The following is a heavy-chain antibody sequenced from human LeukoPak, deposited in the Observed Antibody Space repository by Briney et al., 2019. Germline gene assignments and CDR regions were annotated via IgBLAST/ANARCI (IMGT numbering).Heavy chain of an antibody. CDR3: ARADPVTGTTTWFAYYYGMDV. CDR1: GYTSTSYD. V-gene: IGHV1-8*01. D-gene: IGHD1-7*01. Sequence: GASVKVSCKASGYTSTSYDMKWVRGAGGGGLEWMGWMNLSSGNTGCAQKFQGRVTMTRNTSISTAYMELSSLRSEDTAVYYCARADPVTGTTTWFAYYYGMDVWGQGTTVTVSS. J-gene: IGHJ6*02. CDR2: MNLSSGNT.